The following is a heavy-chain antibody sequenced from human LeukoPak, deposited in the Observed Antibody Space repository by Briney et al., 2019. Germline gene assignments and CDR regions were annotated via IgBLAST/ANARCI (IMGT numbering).Heavy chain of an antibody. CDR3: AKGGYDSSGYYGVFDY. CDR2: ISWNSGSI. J-gene: IGHJ4*02. CDR1: GFTFDDYA. V-gene: IGHV3-9*01. Sequence: GRSLRLSCAASGFTFDDYAMHWVRQAPGKGLEWVSGISWNSGSIGYADSVKGRFTISRDNAKNSLYLQMNSLRAEDTALYYCAKGGYDSSGYYGVFDYWGQGTLVTVSS. D-gene: IGHD3-22*01.